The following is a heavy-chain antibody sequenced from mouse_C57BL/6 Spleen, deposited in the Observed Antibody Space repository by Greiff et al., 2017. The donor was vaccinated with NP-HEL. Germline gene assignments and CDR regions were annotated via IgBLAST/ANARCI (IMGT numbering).Heavy chain of an antibody. CDR3: ARRGYGNDYFDY. CDR1: GYTFTNYW. J-gene: IGHJ2*01. CDR2: IYPGGGYT. D-gene: IGHD2-10*02. Sequence: VKLVESGAELVRPGTSVKMSCKASGYTFTNYWIGWAKQRPGHGLEWIGDIYPGGGYTNYNEKFKGKATLTADKSSSTAYMQFSSLTSEDSAIYYCARRGYGNDYFDYWGQGTTLTVSS. V-gene: IGHV1-63*01.